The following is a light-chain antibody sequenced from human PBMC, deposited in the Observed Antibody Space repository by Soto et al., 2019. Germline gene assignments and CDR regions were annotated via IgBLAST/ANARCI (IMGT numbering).Light chain of an antibody. V-gene: IGLV2-14*01. Sequence: QSALTQPASVSGSPGQSITISCTGTSSDVGGYIYVSWDQQHPGKAPKLLIYDVTSRPSGVSYRFSGSKSGHTASLTISGLQAEDEADYYCSSYTTSSSYVFGTGTKVTVL. CDR1: SSDVGGYIY. CDR2: DVT. J-gene: IGLJ1*01. CDR3: SSYTTSSSYV.